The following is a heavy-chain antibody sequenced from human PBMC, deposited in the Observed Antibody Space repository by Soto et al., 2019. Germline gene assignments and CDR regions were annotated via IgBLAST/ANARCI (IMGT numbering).Heavy chain of an antibody. D-gene: IGHD4-4*01. CDR3: ARDRSTVGYFDY. CDR1: GFTFSSYA. J-gene: IGHJ4*02. CDR2: ISYDGSNK. Sequence: GSLRLSCAASGFTFSSYAMHWVRQAPGKGLEWVAVISYDGSNKYYADSVKGRFTISRDNSKNTLYLQMNSLRAEDTAVYYCARDRSTVGYFDYWGQGTLVTVSS. V-gene: IGHV3-30-3*01.